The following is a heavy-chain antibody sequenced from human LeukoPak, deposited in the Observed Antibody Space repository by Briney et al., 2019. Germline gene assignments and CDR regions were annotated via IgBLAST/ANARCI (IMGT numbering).Heavy chain of an antibody. CDR3: AKGAYGGNSGYYYYYMDV. V-gene: IGHV3-30*18. CDR1: GFTFSSYG. Sequence: GGSLRLSCAASGFTFSSYGMHWVRQAPGKGLEWVAVISYDGSNKYYADSVKGRFTISRDNSKNTLYLQMNSLRAEDTALYYCAKGAYGGNSGYYYYYMDVWGKGTTVTVSS. J-gene: IGHJ6*03. D-gene: IGHD4-23*01. CDR2: ISYDGSNK.